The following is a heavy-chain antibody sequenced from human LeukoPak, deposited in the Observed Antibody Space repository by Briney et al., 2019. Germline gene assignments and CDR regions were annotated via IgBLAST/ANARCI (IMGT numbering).Heavy chain of an antibody. CDR2: IKPGGNEK. V-gene: IGHV3-7*03. D-gene: IGHD3-3*01. Sequence: GGSPRLSCAASGFTFSSYWMSWVRQAPGKGLEWVANIKPGGNEKYYVDSVKGRFTISRDNVKNSLYLQMNSLRAEDTAIYYCATFRFLGTWGQGTMVTVSP. J-gene: IGHJ3*01. CDR3: ATFRFLGT. CDR1: GFTFSSYW.